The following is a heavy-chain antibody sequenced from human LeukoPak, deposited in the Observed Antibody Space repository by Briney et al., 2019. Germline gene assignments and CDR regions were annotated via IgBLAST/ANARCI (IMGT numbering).Heavy chain of an antibody. CDR2: ISGSGGST. V-gene: IGHV3-23*01. CDR3: AKDWPLAYCGGDCYPPFDP. D-gene: IGHD2-21*02. J-gene: IGHJ5*02. Sequence: GGSLRLSCAASGFTFSSYAVSWARQAPGKGLEWVSAISGSGGSTHYADSVKGRFTISRDNSKNTLYLQMNSLRAEDKAVYYCAKDWPLAYCGGDCYPPFDPWRQGTLVSVSS. CDR1: GFTFSSYA.